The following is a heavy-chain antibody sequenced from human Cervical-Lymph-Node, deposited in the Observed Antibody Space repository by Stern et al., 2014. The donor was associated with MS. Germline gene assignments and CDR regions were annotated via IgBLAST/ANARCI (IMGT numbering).Heavy chain of an antibody. CDR1: GGTFSSYG. J-gene: IGHJ5*02. Sequence: VQLVESGAEVKKPGSSVKVSCKAFGGTFSSYGITWVRQAPGQGLEWMGVNIPIFGTPNYAQKFQGRVTITADESTSTAYMELKSLKSEDTAVYYCARVDSTGFPPFDPWGQGTLVTVSS. D-gene: IGHD1-14*01. CDR2: NIPIFGTP. V-gene: IGHV1-69*01. CDR3: ARVDSTGFPPFDP.